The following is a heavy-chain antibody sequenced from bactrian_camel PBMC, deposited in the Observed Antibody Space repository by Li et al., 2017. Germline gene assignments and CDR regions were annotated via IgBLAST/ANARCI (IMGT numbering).Heavy chain of an antibody. V-gene: IGHV3S53*01. Sequence: HVQLVESGGGSVQAGGSLRLSCTISGSSDAENDMGWYRQAPGSDCELVSALQTDGETSYRDSVKGRFTISHDYATNTLSLQMNSLKPEDTAVYYCVVGVPAWSAIEALGCLRFARNFGHWGQGTQVTVS. D-gene: IGHD2*01. CDR1: GSSDAEND. CDR2: LQTDGET. J-gene: IGHJ6*01. CDR3: VVGVPAWSAIEALGCLRFARNFGH.